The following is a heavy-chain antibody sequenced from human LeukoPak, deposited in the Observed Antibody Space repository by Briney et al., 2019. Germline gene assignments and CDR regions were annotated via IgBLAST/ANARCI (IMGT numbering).Heavy chain of an antibody. D-gene: IGHD6-6*01. CDR1: GGSFSGYY. V-gene: IGHV4-34*01. CDR3: ARKGGLAARHGTIDY. CDR2: INHSGST. Sequence: SSETLSLTCAVYGGSFSGYYWSWIRQPPGKGLEWIGEINHSGSTNYNPSLKSRVTISVDTSKNQFSLKLSSVTAADTAVYYCARKGGLAARHGTIDYWGQGTLVTVSS. J-gene: IGHJ4*02.